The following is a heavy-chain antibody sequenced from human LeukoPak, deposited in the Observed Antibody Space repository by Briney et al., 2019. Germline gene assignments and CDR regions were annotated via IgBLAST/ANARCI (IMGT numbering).Heavy chain of an antibody. CDR3: ARDLCSYDSSGYYFY. CDR2: ISDVSDAI. D-gene: IGHD3-22*01. Sequence: GGSLRLSCAASGFSFHTYDMNWVRQAPGKGLEWVSSISDVSDAIYYADSVKGRFTISRSNAENSLFLQMNSLRAEDTAVYYCARDLCSYDSSGYYFYWGQGTLVTVSS. CDR1: GFSFHTYD. V-gene: IGHV3-48*04. J-gene: IGHJ4*02.